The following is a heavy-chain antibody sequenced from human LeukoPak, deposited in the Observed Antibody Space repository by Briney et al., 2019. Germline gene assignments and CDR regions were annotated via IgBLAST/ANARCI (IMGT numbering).Heavy chain of an antibody. Sequence: QSGGSLRLSCAASGFTLRNYAMQGLRQAPGKTVEGVAVISFCVNTKHSVASVKSRFNISRDSSKNPLYLQINSLKGEDTAVYYCAKDLCSTNCYPAYWGQGTMVTVSS. CDR2: ISFCVNTK. V-gene: IGHV3-33*06. CDR3: AKDLCSTNCYPAY. D-gene: IGHD2-2*01. CDR1: GFTLRNYA. J-gene: IGHJ4*02.